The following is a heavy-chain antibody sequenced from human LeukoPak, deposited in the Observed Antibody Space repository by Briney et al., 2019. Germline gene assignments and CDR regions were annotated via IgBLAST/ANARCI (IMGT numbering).Heavy chain of an antibody. CDR2: INHSGST. V-gene: IGHV4-30-2*01. CDR1: GGSISSGGYY. J-gene: IGHJ3*02. Sequence: SQTLSLTCTVSGGSISSGGYYWSWIRQPPGKGLEWIGEINHSGSTNYNPSLKSRVTISVDTSKNQFSLKLSSVTAADTAVYYCARDEYSSSHDAFDIWGQGTMVTISS. CDR3: ARDEYSSSHDAFDI. D-gene: IGHD6-6*01.